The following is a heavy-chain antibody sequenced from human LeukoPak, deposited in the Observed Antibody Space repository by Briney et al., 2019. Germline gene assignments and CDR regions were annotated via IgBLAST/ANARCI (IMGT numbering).Heavy chain of an antibody. J-gene: IGHJ4*02. CDR1: GFTFSSYA. Sequence: GRSLRLSCAASGFTFSSYAMHWVRQAPGKGLEWVAVISYDGSNKYYADSVKGRFTISRDSSKNTLYLQMNSLGAEDTAVYYCARLVDTAMVWGQGTLVTVSS. CDR2: ISYDGSNK. D-gene: IGHD5-18*01. CDR3: ARLVDTAMV. V-gene: IGHV3-30-3*01.